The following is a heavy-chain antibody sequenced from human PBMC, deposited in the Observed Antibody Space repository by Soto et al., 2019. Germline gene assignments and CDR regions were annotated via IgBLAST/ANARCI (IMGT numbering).Heavy chain of an antibody. J-gene: IGHJ6*02. Sequence: SVKVSCKASGYTFTGYYMHWVRQAPGQGLEWMGGIIPIFGTANYAQKFQGRVTITADKSTSTAYMELSSLRSEDTAVYYCARGFVVVPAAIRGYYYGMDVWGQGTTVTVSS. V-gene: IGHV1-69*06. D-gene: IGHD2-2*02. CDR3: ARGFVVVPAAIRGYYYGMDV. CDR1: GYTFTGYY. CDR2: IIPIFGTA.